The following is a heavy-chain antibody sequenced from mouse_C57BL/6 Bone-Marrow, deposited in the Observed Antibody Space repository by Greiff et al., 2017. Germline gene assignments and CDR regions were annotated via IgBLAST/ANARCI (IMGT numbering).Heavy chain of an antibody. D-gene: IGHD2-13*01. V-gene: IGHV1-81*01. Sequence: VQLQQPGAELARPGASVKLSCKASGYTFTSYGINWVKQRTGQGLEWIGKIYPISGNTNYNETFKGKATLTVDKSSSTAYMELSSLASEDSAVYLCARWGCDDDMDFWGTGTSVTVSS. CDR1: GYTFTSYG. CDR2: IYPISGNT. CDR3: ARWGCDDDMDF. J-gene: IGHJ4*01.